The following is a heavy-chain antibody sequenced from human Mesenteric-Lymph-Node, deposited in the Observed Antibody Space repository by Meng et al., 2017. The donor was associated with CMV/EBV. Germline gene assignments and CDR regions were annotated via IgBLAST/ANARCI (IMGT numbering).Heavy chain of an antibody. CDR2: IFGGVKT. Sequence: GGSLRLSCAASGFSVSRNYMSWVRQAPGKGLEWVSAIFGGVKTYYADSVKGRFTISRDISKNTLYLQMNTVKADDTAVYYCARGLDPFDSWGQGTLVTVSS. V-gene: IGHV3-53*01. J-gene: IGHJ4*02. D-gene: IGHD3-9*01. CDR3: ARGLDPFDS. CDR1: GFSVSRNY.